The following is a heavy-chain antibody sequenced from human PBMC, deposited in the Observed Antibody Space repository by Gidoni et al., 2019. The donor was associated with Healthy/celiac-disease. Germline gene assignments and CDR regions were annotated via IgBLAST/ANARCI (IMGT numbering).Heavy chain of an antibody. D-gene: IGHD6-13*01. Sequence: EVQLVESGGGLVQPGGSLRLSCAASGFSFGSYALNWVRPAPGKGLALVSYISSSGSTIYYADSVKGRFTISRDNAKNSLYLQMNSLRAEDTAVYYCARDLYSSSWYAPHYYYYYGMDVWGQGTTVTVSS. J-gene: IGHJ6*02. CDR1: GFSFGSYA. V-gene: IGHV3-48*03. CDR2: ISSSGSTI. CDR3: ARDLYSSSWYAPHYYYYYGMDV.